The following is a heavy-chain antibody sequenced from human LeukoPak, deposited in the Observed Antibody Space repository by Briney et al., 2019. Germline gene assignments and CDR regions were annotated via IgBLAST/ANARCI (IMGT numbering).Heavy chain of an antibody. V-gene: IGHV6-1*01. CDR3: ARDVGRGGRFTFDD. J-gene: IGHJ4*02. CDR1: GDSVSSNNAA. CDR2: TYYRSKWYN. D-gene: IGHD6-19*01. Sequence: SQTLSLTCAISGDSVSSNNAAWNWIRQSPSGGLEWLGRTYYRSKWYNDYDVSMKGRITINPDTSKNQFSLQLNSVTPEDTAVYYCARDVGRGGRFTFDDWGQGTLVTVSS.